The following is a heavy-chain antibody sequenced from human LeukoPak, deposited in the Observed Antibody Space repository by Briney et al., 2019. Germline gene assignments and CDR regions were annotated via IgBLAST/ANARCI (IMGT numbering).Heavy chain of an antibody. Sequence: PGGSLRLSCAASGFTFNNYWMSWVRQAPGKGLEWVANVKQDGSQKYYVDSVKGRFTISRDNAQNSLYLQMNSLRAEDTAVYYCARAPSLTLPDYWAQGTLVTVSS. J-gene: IGHJ4*02. CDR2: VKQDGSQK. D-gene: IGHD3-9*01. V-gene: IGHV3-7*01. CDR1: GFTFNNYW. CDR3: ARAPSLTLPDY.